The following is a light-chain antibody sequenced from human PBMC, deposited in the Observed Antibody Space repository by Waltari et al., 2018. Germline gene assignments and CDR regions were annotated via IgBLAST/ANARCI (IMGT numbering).Light chain of an antibody. V-gene: IGLV2-8*01. Sequence: QSALTQFPSASGSPGQSVTISCTGTSSDFGSYNYVSWYQHHPGKAPKLMIYEIDKRPSGVPDCFSGSMSGNTASLTVSGLQAEDEADYYCSSYIGTNNWVFGGGTKLTVL. CDR1: SSDFGSYNY. J-gene: IGLJ3*02. CDR2: EID. CDR3: SSYIGTNNWV.